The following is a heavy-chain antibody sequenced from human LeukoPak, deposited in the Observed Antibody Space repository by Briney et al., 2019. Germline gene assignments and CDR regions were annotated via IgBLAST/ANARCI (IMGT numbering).Heavy chain of an antibody. V-gene: IGHV3-48*03. CDR2: ISGSGGST. J-gene: IGHJ4*02. D-gene: IGHD3-10*01. CDR3: ARQGYYGSGSSFYYFDY. Sequence: GGSLRLSCEASGFSFSRYWMSWVRQAPGKGLEWVSAISGSGGSTYYADSVKGRFTISRDNAKNSLYLQMNSLRAEDKAVYYCARQGYYGSGSSFYYFDYWGQGTLVTVSS. CDR1: GFSFSRYW.